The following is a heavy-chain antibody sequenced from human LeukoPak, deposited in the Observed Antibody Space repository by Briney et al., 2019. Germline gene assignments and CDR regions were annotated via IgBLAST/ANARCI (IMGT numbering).Heavy chain of an antibody. J-gene: IGHJ4*02. V-gene: IGHV3-7*01. Sequence: HPGGSLRLSCAASGFTFSSYWMSWVRQAPGKGLEWVANIKQDGSEKYYVDSVKGRFTISRDNAKNTLFLQMNSLRAEDTAVYYCARESSSSGRYFDYWGQGTLVTVSS. D-gene: IGHD6-6*01. CDR1: GFTFSSYW. CDR2: IKQDGSEK. CDR3: ARESSSSGRYFDY.